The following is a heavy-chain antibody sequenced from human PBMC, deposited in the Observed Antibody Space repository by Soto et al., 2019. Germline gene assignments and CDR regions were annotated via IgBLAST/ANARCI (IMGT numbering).Heavy chain of an antibody. CDR2: ISTYNGNT. CDR3: ARRLYGDYDY. D-gene: IGHD4-17*01. V-gene: IGHV1-18*01. Sequence: QAQLVQSGAEVKEPGASVKVSCKASGSSFTTSGITWVRQAPGQGLEWMGWISTYNGNTNYAQKLQDRVTLTTDTSTSTAYMELRSLRSDDTAVYYCARRLYGDYDYWGQGTLVTVPS. J-gene: IGHJ4*02. CDR1: GSSFTTSG.